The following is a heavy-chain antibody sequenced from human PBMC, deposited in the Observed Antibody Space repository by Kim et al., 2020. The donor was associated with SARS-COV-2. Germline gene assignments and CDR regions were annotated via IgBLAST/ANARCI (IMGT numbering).Heavy chain of an antibody. CDR3: ARVRSITMIVVDRGYFDY. J-gene: IGHJ4*02. CDR2: ISYDGSNK. D-gene: IGHD3-22*01. CDR1: GFTFSSYA. Sequence: GGSLRLSCAASGFTFSSYAMHWVRQAPGKGLEWVAVISYDGSNKYYADSVKGRFTISRDNSKNTLYLQMNSLRAEDTAVYYCARVRSITMIVVDRGYFDYWGQGTLVTVSS. V-gene: IGHV3-30*04.